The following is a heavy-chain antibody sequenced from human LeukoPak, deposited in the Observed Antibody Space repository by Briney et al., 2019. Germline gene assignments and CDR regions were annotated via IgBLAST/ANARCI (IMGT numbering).Heavy chain of an antibody. CDR3: ARRVPSQVITDYFDY. D-gene: IGHD3-16*01. Sequence: GGSLRLSCAASGFTFSSYSMNWVRQAPGKGLEWVSSISSSSSYIYYADSVKGRFTISRDNAKNSLFLQMNSLRAEDTAVYYCARRVPSQVITDYFDYWGQGTLVTVSS. CDR2: ISSSSSYI. V-gene: IGHV3-21*06. J-gene: IGHJ4*02. CDR1: GFTFSSYS.